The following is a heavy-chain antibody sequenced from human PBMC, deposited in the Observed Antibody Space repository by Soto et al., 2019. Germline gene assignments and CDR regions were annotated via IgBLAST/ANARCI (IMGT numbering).Heavy chain of an antibody. Sequence: EVQLVESGGGLVQPGGSLRLSCAASGFTFSSYEMNWVRQAPGKGLEWVSYISSSGSTIYYADSVKGRFTISRDNSKNTLYLQMNSLRAEDTAVYYCAKVAPTWVTSPAYFDYWGQGTLVTVSS. V-gene: IGHV3-48*03. CDR1: GFTFSSYE. CDR2: ISSSGSTI. J-gene: IGHJ4*02. CDR3: AKVAPTWVTSPAYFDY. D-gene: IGHD2-21*02.